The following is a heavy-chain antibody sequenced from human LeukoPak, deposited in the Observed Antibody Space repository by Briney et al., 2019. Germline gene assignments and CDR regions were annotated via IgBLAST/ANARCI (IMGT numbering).Heavy chain of an antibody. CDR3: AKDLPITMIAYDAFDI. V-gene: IGHV3-33*06. J-gene: IGHJ3*02. CDR1: GFTFSSYG. CDR2: IWYDGSNK. Sequence: GGSLRLSCAASGFTFSSYGMHWVRQAPGKGLEWVAVIWYDGSNKYYADSVKGRFTISRDNSKNTLYLQMNSLRAEDTAVYYCAKDLPITMIAYDAFDIWGQGTMVTVSS. D-gene: IGHD3-22*01.